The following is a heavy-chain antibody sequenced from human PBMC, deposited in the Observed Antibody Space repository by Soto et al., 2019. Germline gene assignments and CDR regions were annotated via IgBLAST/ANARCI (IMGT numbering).Heavy chain of an antibody. J-gene: IGHJ1*01. CDR1: GGSISSGVYY. D-gene: IGHD3-22*01. CDR3: AIYDSSGSRGFQH. Sequence: PSETLSLTCTVSGGSISSGVYYWSWIRQHPGKGLEWIGYIFYSGSTYYNPSLKSRVTISVDTSKNQFSLKLRSVTAADTAVYYCAIYDSSGSRGFQHWGQGTLVTVSS. CDR2: IFYSGST. V-gene: IGHV4-31*03.